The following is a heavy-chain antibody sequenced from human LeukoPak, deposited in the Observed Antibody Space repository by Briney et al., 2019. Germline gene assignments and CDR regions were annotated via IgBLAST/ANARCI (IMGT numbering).Heavy chain of an antibody. CDR2: IYYSGST. J-gene: IGHJ6*03. CDR3: AREATFYDFWSGLDWAYYYYYMDV. D-gene: IGHD3-3*01. Sequence: SETLSLTCTVSGGSISSSSYYWGWIRQPPGKGLEWIGSIYYSGSTYYNPSLKSRVTISVDTSKNQFSLKLSSVTAADTAVYYCAREATFYDFWSGLDWAYYYYYMDVWGKGTTVTVSS. CDR1: GGSISSSSYY. V-gene: IGHV4-39*07.